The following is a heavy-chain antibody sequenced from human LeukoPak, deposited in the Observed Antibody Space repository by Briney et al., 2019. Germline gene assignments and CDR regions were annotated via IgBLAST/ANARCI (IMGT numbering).Heavy chain of an antibody. D-gene: IGHD3-3*01. V-gene: IGHV4-39*01. CDR1: GCSISSSSYY. CDR2: IYYSGST. Sequence: PSETLSLTCTVPGCSISSSSYYWGWIRQPPGKGLEWTGSIYYSGSTYYNPSLKSRVTISVDTSKNQFSLRMSSVTATDTAVYYCARHSGLRSPFDPWGQGALVTVSS. CDR3: ARHSGLRSPFDP. J-gene: IGHJ5*02.